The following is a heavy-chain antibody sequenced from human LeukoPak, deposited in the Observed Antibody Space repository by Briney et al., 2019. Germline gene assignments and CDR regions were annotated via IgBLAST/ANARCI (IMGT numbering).Heavy chain of an antibody. D-gene: IGHD2-2*01. Sequence: ASVKVSCKASGYTFTDYYMHWVRQAPGQGFEWMGWINPNDGDTNYAQKFQGRVSITRDTSISTAHMEVSRLRSDDTAVYYCARANFLYCSSSTCLFDYWGKGTLGTVS. CDR1: GYTFTDYY. V-gene: IGHV1-2*02. CDR3: ARANFLYCSSSTCLFDY. CDR2: INPNDGDT. J-gene: IGHJ4*02.